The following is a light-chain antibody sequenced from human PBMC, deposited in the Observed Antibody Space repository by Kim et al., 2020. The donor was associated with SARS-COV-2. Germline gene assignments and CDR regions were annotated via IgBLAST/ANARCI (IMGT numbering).Light chain of an antibody. Sequence: SYELTQPPSVSVSPGQTATITCSGDKLGNKYACWYQQKPGQSPVLILYQDKRRPSGIPERFSGSNSGNTATLTISGTQAMDEADYYCQTWDSGAVVFGGGTKVTVL. V-gene: IGLV3-1*01. CDR3: QTWDSGAVV. J-gene: IGLJ3*02. CDR2: QDK. CDR1: KLGNKY.